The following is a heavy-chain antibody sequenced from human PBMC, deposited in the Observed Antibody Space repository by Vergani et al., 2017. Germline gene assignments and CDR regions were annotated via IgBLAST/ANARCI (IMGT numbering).Heavy chain of an antibody. CDR3: AKDTAMETLYYLDY. CDR2: ISWNSGSI. Sequence: EVQLVESGGGLVQPGRSLRLSCAASGFTFDDYAMHWVRQAPGKGLEWVSGISWNSGSIGYADSVKGRFTISRDNAKNSLYLQMNSLRAEDTAVYYCAKDTAMETLYYLDYWGQGTLVTVSS. V-gene: IGHV3-9*01. J-gene: IGHJ4*02. CDR1: GFTFDDYA. D-gene: IGHD5-18*01.